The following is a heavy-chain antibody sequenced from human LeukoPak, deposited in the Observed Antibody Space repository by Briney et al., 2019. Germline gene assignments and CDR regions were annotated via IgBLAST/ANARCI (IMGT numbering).Heavy chain of an antibody. Sequence: PGRSLRLSCAASGFKFTTFAMTWVRQAPGKGLGWVSTITGSGYYTYYADSVKGRFTVSRDNSKNTLYLHMNSLRAEDTALYYCAKAPDFTDTKHELDYWGQGTLVTVSS. CDR2: ITGSGYYT. D-gene: IGHD2-8*01. CDR1: GFKFTTFA. CDR3: AKAPDFTDTKHELDY. V-gene: IGHV3-23*01. J-gene: IGHJ4*02.